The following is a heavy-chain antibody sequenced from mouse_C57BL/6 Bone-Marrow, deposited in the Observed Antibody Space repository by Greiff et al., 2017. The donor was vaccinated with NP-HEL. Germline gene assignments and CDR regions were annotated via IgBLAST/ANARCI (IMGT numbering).Heavy chain of an antibody. Sequence: VKLMESGPGILQSSQTLSLTCSFSGFSLSTSGMGVSWIRQPSGKGLEWLAHIYWDDDKRYNPSLKSRLTISKDTSRNQVFLKITSVDTADTATYYCARSPYYYGSSYLFAYWGQGTLVTVSA. CDR1: GFSLSTSGMG. CDR2: IYWDDDK. J-gene: IGHJ3*01. V-gene: IGHV8-12*01. D-gene: IGHD1-1*01. CDR3: ARSPYYYGSSYLFAY.